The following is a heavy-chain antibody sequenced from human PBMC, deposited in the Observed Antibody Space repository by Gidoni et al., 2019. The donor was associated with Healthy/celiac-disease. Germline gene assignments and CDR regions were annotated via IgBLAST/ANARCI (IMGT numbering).Heavy chain of an antibody. D-gene: IGHD5-12*01. CDR2: ISSSSSTI. V-gene: IGHV3-48*01. J-gene: IGHJ3*02. CDR3: ARDVSGYLRGGAFDI. CDR1: GFTFSSYS. Sequence: EVQLVESGGGWVQPGGSLRLSCAASGFTFSSYSMNWVRQAPGKGLEWVSYISSSSSTIYYADSVKGRFTISRDNAKNSLYLQMNSLRAEDTAVYYCARDVSGYLRGGAFDIWGQGTMVTVSS.